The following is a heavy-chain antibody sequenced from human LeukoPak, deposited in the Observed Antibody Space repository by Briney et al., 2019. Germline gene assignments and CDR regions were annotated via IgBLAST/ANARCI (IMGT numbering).Heavy chain of an antibody. CDR1: GGTFSSYA. V-gene: IGHV1-69*05. CDR3: ARGFVYARYDNWFDP. CDR2: IIPIFGTE. Sequence: GSSVKVSCKASGGTFSSYAISWVRQAPGQGLEWMGGIIPIFGTENYAQKFQGRVTITTDESTSTAYMELSSLRSEDTAVYYCARGFVYARYDNWFDPWGQGTLVTVSS. D-gene: IGHD2-8*01. J-gene: IGHJ5*02.